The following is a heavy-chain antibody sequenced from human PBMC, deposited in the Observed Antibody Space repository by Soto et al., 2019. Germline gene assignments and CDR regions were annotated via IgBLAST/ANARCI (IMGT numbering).Heavy chain of an antibody. J-gene: IGHJ3*02. CDR3: ARGGAKIVSPSAAFDI. CDR1: GFTFSSYA. CDR2: ISYDGSNK. Sequence: QVQLVESGGGVVQPGRSLRLSCAASGFTFSSYAMHWVRQAPGKGLEWVAVISYDGSNKYYADSVKGRFTISRDNSKNTLYLQMNSLRAEDTAVYYCARGGAKIVSPSAAFDIWGQGTMVTVSS. V-gene: IGHV3-30-3*01. D-gene: IGHD3-22*01.